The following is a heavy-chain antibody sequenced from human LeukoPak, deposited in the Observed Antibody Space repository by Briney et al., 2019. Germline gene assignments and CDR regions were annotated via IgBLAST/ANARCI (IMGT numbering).Heavy chain of an antibody. CDR3: ASRGYNYDYVDY. CDR2: ISYDGSNK. D-gene: IGHD5-18*01. CDR1: GFTFSSYA. V-gene: IGHV3-30*04. Sequence: GGSLRLSCAASGFTFSSYAMHWVRRAPGKGLEWVAVISYDGSNKYYADSVKGRFTISRDNSKNTLYLQMNSLRTEDTAIYYCASRGYNYDYVDYWGQGTLVTVFS. J-gene: IGHJ4*02.